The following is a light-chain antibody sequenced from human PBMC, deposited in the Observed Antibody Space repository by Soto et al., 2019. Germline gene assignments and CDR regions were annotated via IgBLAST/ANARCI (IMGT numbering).Light chain of an antibody. J-gene: IGLJ1*01. Sequence: QSALAQPPSVSGAPGQKVTISCTGSSSNIGAGYDLHWYQQLPGTAPKLLLYGNINRPSGVPDRFSGSKSGTSASLAITGLQAEDEADYYCQSYDSSLSAYVFGTGTKGTVL. CDR1: SSNIGAGYD. V-gene: IGLV1-40*01. CDR3: QSYDSSLSAYV. CDR2: GNI.